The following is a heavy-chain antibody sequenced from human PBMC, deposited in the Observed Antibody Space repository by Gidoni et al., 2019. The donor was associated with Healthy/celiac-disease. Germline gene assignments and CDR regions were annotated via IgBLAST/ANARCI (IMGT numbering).Heavy chain of an antibody. J-gene: IGHJ6*02. CDR2: INHSGST. CDR1: GGSFRGYY. V-gene: IGHV4-34*01. D-gene: IGHD2-2*02. Sequence: QVPLQQWGAGLLTPSEPLSLPCAVYGGSFRGYYWSWIRQPPGKGLERIGEINHSGSTNYNPSLKSRVTISVDTSKNQCSLKLSSVTAADTAVYYCARLGKVVPADILKNYYYGMDVWGQGTTVTVSS. CDR3: ARLGKVVPADILKNYYYGMDV.